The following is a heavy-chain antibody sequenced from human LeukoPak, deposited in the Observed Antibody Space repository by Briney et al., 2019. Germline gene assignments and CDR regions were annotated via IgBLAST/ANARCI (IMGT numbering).Heavy chain of an antibody. CDR1: GGAFSGYY. Sequence: SETLSLTCAVYGGAFSGYYWSWIRQPPGKGLEWIGEINHSGSTNYNPSLKSRVTISVDTSKNQFSLKLSSVTAADTAVYYCARPKLAAAGYYFDYWGQGTLVTVSS. CDR2: INHSGST. J-gene: IGHJ4*02. D-gene: IGHD6-13*01. CDR3: ARPKLAAAGYYFDY. V-gene: IGHV4-34*01.